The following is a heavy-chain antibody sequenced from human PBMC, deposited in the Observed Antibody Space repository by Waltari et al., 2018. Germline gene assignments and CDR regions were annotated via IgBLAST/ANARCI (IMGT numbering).Heavy chain of an antibody. V-gene: IGHV3-23*01. J-gene: IGHJ6*02. Sequence: EALLLESGGGLVQPGASLRLSCTASGISFNNYAINWVRQAPGKGLGGVSGISAGGGGTYYADSVAGRFSISRDRFSNTVYLQLSRLKPEDTAVYYCAKDRCSSSSCPDYFYYTMDVWGQGTTVTVS. CDR2: ISAGGGGT. D-gene: IGHD3-10*02. CDR3: AKDRCSSSSCPDYFYYTMDV. CDR1: GISFNNYA.